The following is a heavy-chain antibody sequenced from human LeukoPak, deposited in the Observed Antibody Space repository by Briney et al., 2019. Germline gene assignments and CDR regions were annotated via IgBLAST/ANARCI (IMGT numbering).Heavy chain of an antibody. CDR2: INHSGST. J-gene: IGHJ1*01. D-gene: IGHD3-22*01. CDR3: AGHDSSGTYFQH. V-gene: IGHV4-34*01. Sequence: SSETLSFTCAVYGGSFSGYYWSWIRQPPGKGLEWIGEINHSGSTNYNPSLKSRVTVSVDTSKNQFSLKLSSVTAADTAVYYCAGHDSSGTYFQHWGQGTLVTVSS. CDR1: GGSFSGYY.